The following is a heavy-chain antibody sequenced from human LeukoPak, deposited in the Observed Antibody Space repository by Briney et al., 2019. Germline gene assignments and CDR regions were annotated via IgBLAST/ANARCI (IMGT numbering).Heavy chain of an antibody. CDR3: ARLSSSWYQDWYFDL. D-gene: IGHD6-13*01. V-gene: IGHV4-4*07. CDR1: AGSLSGFY. J-gene: IGHJ2*01. CDR2: IYTRGST. Sequence: SETLSLTCTVSAGSLSGFYWTWIRQSPEKGLEWIGRIYTRGSTNYNPSLKSRVSMSVDTSKKQFSLKLSSVTAADTAVYYCARLSSSWYQDWYFDLWGRGTLVTVSS.